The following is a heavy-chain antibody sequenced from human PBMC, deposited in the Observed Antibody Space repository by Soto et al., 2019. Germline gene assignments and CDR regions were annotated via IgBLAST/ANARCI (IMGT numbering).Heavy chain of an antibody. J-gene: IGHJ5*02. V-gene: IGHV4-34*01. D-gene: IGHD3-10*01. CDR2: INHSGST. Sequence: SETLSLTCAVYGGSFSGYYWSWIRQPPGKGLEWIGEINHSGSTNYNPSLKSRVTISVDTSKNQFSLKLSSVTAADTAVYYCAFAPYYYGSGSSWGQGTLVTVSS. CDR3: AFAPYYYGSGSS. CDR1: GGSFSGYY.